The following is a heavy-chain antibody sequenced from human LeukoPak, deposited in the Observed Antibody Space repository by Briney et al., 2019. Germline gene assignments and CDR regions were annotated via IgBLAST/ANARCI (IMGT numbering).Heavy chain of an antibody. V-gene: IGHV3-30*18. J-gene: IGHJ4*02. CDR1: GFTFSSYG. D-gene: IGHD3-10*01. CDR2: ISYDGSNK. CDR3: AKSYKRHYYGSGSHFDY. Sequence: GGSLRLSCAASGFTFSSYGMHWVRQAPGKGLEWVAVISYDGSNKYYADSVKGRFTISRDNSKNTLYLQMNSLRAEDTAVYYCAKSYKRHYYGSGSHFDYWGQGTLVTVSS.